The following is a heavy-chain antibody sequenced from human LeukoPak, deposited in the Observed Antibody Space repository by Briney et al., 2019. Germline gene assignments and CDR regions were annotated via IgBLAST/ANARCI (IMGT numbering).Heavy chain of an antibody. V-gene: IGHV4-59*01. CDR2: MYYTGTT. J-gene: IGHJ4*02. Sequence: PSETLSLTCTVSVDSISGYYWSWIPHPPGKGLEWIGYMYYTGTTNYTPSLKSRLTTSLDTSKNQFSLKLRSVTAADAAVYYCARGKYYFDYWGQGTLVTVSS. CDR3: ARGKYYFDY. CDR1: VDSISGYY.